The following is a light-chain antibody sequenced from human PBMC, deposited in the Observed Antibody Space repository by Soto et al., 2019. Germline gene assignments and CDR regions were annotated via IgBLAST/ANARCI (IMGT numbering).Light chain of an antibody. CDR1: SSDVGGYNY. CDR3: SSYTSSSLVV. V-gene: IGLV2-14*01. Sequence: QSALTQPASVSGSPGQSITISCTGTSSDVGGYNYVSWYQQHPGKAPKLMIYDVSNRPSGVSNRCSGSKSGNTASLTISGLHAEDEADYYCSSYTSSSLVVFGGGTKLTVL. CDR2: DVS. J-gene: IGLJ2*01.